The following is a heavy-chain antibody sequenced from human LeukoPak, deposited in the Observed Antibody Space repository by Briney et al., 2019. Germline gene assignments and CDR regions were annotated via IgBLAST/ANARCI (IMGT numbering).Heavy chain of an antibody. V-gene: IGHV3-48*01. CDR1: GFTFSSYS. J-gene: IGHJ4*02. D-gene: IGHD4-17*01. CDR2: ISYSSSTI. CDR3: ARDRLHYGEYEKTLDY. Sequence: GGSLRLSCAASGFTFSSYSMTWVRRAPGKGLEWVSYISYSSSTIYYADSVKGRFTISRDNAKNSLYLQMNSLRVDDTAVYYCARDRLHYGEYEKTLDYWGQGTLVTVSS.